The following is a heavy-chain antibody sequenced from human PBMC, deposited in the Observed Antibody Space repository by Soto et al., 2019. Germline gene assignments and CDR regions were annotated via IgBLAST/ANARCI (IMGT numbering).Heavy chain of an antibody. D-gene: IGHD1-26*01. Sequence: EVQLVESGGGLVQPGRSPRLSCAASGFTFDDYAMHWVRQAPGKGLEWVSGISWNSGSIGYADSVKGRFTISRDNAKNSLYLQMNSLRAEDTALYYCAKEGGYYYYGMDVWGQGTTVTVSS. CDR2: ISWNSGSI. V-gene: IGHV3-9*01. CDR3: AKEGGYYYYGMDV. J-gene: IGHJ6*02. CDR1: GFTFDDYA.